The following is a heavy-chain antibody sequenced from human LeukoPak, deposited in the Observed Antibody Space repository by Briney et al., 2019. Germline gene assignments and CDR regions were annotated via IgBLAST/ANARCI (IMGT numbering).Heavy chain of an antibody. J-gene: IGHJ3*02. V-gene: IGHV3-23*01. CDR2: ISGSGGST. Sequence: GGSLRLSCAASGFTFSSYAMSWVRQAPGKGLEWVSAISGSGGSTYYADSVKGRFTISRDNSKNTLYLQMNSLRAEDTAVYYCAKEGEMATNVEENAFDIWGQGTIVTVSS. CDR1: GFTFSSYA. CDR3: AKEGEMATNVEENAFDI. D-gene: IGHD5-24*01.